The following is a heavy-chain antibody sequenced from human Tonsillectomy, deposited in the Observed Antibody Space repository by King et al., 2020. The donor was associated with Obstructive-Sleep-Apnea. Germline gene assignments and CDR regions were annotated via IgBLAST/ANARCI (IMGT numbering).Heavy chain of an antibody. CDR3: ARDIYYGSGSYTP. V-gene: IGHV4-59*01. Sequence: PLQESGPGLVKPSETLSLTCTVSGGSISSYYWSWIRQPPGKGLEWIGYIYYSGSTNYNPSLKSRVTISVDTSKNQFSLKLSSVTAADTAVYYCARDIYYGSGSYTPWGQGTLVTVSS. J-gene: IGHJ5*02. CDR1: GGSISSYY. CDR2: IYYSGST. D-gene: IGHD3-10*01.